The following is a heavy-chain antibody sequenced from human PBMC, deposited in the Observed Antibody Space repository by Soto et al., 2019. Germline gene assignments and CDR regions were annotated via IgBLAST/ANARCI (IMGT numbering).Heavy chain of an antibody. CDR2: FDPEDGET. V-gene: IGHV1-24*01. D-gene: IGHD5-12*01. Sequence: ASVKVSCKVSGYTLTELSMHWVRQAPGKGLEWMGGFDPEDGETIYAQKFQGRVTMTEDTSTDTAYMELSSLRSEDTAVYYCATGSASGYDYYYYYGMDVWGQGTTVTVPS. CDR1: GYTLTELS. CDR3: ATGSASGYDYYYYYGMDV. J-gene: IGHJ6*02.